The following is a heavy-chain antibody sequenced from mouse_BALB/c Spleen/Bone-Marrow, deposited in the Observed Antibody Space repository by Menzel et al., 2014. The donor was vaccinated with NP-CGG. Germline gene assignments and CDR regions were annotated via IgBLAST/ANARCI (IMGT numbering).Heavy chain of an antibody. J-gene: IGHJ2*01. CDR3: AIYFYFDY. CDR1: GFNIKDTC. CDR2: IDPANGNA. Sequence: VQLQQPGAELVKPGASVRLSCTASGFNIKDTCMHWVKQRPDQGLEWIGRIDPANGNAKHDPKFQGKAAITADTSSNTTYLQLSSLTSEDTAVYYCAIYFYFDYWGQGTTLTVSS. V-gene: IGHV14-3*02. D-gene: IGHD2-3*01.